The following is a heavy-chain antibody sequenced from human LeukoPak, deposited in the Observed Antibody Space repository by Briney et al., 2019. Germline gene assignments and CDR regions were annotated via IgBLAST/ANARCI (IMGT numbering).Heavy chain of an antibody. CDR2: INPKSGGT. Sequence: ASVKVSCKASGYTFTDYFMNWVRQAPGQGLEWMGWINPKSGGTVYAQKFQGRVTMTRDTSSSTAYMELSRLRSDDTAVYYCARGSGYCGGDCYGYWGQGTLVTVSS. D-gene: IGHD2-21*01. J-gene: IGHJ4*02. V-gene: IGHV1-2*02. CDR3: ARGSGYCGGDCYGY. CDR1: GYTFTDYF.